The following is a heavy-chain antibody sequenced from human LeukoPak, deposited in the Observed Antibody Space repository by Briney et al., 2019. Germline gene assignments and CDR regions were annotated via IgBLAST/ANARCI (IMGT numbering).Heavy chain of an antibody. V-gene: IGHV3-21*01. CDR3: ASLTWIQLWTPTSGHDAFDI. J-gene: IGHJ3*02. CDR2: ISSSTTYI. Sequence: GGSLRLSCAASGFSFSRYSLSWVRQAPGKGLEWISLISSSTTYIYYADSVKGRFTISRDNAKNSVFLQMTSLRAEDTAVYYCASLTWIQLWTPTSGHDAFDIWGQGTMVTVSS. D-gene: IGHD5-18*01. CDR1: GFSFSRYS.